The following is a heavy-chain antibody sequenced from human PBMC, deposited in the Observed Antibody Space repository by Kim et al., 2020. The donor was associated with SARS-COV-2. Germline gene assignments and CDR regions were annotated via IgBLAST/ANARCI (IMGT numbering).Heavy chain of an antibody. CDR3: ARRRYYDSRQRTSAYYYYYGMDV. Sequence: GESLKISCKGSGYSFTSYWIGWVRQMPGKGLEWMGIIYPGDSDTRYSPSFQGQVTISADKSISTAYLQWSSLKASDTAMYYCARRRYYDSRQRTSAYYYYYGMDVWGQGTTVTVSS. CDR2: IYPGDSDT. V-gene: IGHV5-51*01. D-gene: IGHD3-22*01. CDR1: GYSFTSYW. J-gene: IGHJ6*02.